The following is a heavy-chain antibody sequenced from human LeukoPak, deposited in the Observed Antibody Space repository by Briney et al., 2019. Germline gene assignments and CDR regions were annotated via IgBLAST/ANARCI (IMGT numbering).Heavy chain of an antibody. J-gene: IGHJ4*02. Sequence: ASVKVSCKASGYTFTSYYMHWVRQAPGQGLEWMGIINPSGGSTSYVQKFQGRVTMTRDTSTSTVYMELSSLRSEDTAVYYCANNYGGNRSLGAGLDYWGQGTLVTVSS. D-gene: IGHD4-23*01. CDR1: GYTFTSYY. CDR3: ANNYGGNRSLGAGLDY. V-gene: IGHV1-46*03. CDR2: INPSGGST.